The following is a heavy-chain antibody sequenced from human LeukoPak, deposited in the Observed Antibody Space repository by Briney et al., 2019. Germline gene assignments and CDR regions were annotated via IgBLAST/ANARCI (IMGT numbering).Heavy chain of an antibody. J-gene: IGHJ4*02. Sequence: GGSLRLSCAASGFTVSSNYMSWVRQAPGKGLEWVANIKQDGSEKYYVDSVKGRFTISRDNAKNSLYLQMNSLRAEDTAVYYCARDQLSDGNDYWGQGTLVTVSS. D-gene: IGHD5-18*01. CDR2: IKQDGSEK. V-gene: IGHV3-7*01. CDR1: GFTVSSNY. CDR3: ARDQLSDGNDY.